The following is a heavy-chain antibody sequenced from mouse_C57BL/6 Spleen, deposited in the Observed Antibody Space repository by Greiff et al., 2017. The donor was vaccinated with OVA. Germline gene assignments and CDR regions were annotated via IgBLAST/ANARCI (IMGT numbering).Heavy chain of an antibody. D-gene: IGHD2-1*01. V-gene: IGHV1-82*01. CDR3: ARGAYGNH. Sequence: VQLQQSGPELVKPGASVKISCKASGYAFSSSWMNWVKQRPGKGLEWIGRIYPGDGDTNYNGKFKGKATLTADKSSSTAYMQLSSLTSEDSAVYFCARGAYGNHWGQWTLVTVSA. J-gene: IGHJ3*01. CDR1: GYAFSSSW. CDR2: IYPGDGDT.